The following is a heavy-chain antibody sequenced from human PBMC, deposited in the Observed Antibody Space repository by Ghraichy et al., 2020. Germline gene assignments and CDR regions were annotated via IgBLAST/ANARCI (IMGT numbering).Heavy chain of an antibody. V-gene: IGHV4-4*09. D-gene: IGHD2-15*01. Sequence: SETLSLTCTVSGGSISSYYWSWIRQPPGKGLEWIGYIYTSGSTNYNPSLKSRVTISVDTSKNQFSLKLSSVTAADTAVYYCARHVGYCSGGSCYLSRIDHWGQGTLVTVSS. CDR3: ARHVGYCSGGSCYLSRIDH. J-gene: IGHJ5*02. CDR2: IYTSGST. CDR1: GGSISSYY.